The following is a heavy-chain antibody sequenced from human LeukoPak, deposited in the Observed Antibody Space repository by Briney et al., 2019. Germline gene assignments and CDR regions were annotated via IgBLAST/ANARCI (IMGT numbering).Heavy chain of an antibody. V-gene: IGHV1-8*01. D-gene: IGHD6-13*01. CDR1: GYTFTSYD. CDR2: MNPNSGNT. Sequence: ASVKVSCKASGYTFTSYDINWVRQATGQGLEWMGWMNPNSGNTGYAQKFQGRVTMTRNTSISTAYMELSSLRSEDTAVYCCASGDSSPPGGDYWGQGTLVTVSS. J-gene: IGHJ4*02. CDR3: ASGDSSPPGGDY.